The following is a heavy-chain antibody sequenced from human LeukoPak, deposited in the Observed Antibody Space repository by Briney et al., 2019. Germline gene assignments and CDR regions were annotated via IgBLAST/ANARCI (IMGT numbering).Heavy chain of an antibody. V-gene: IGHV1-69*06. CDR3: ARGSMVRGVILLDV. CDR1: GGTCSSYA. Sequence: SVKLSCKASGGTCSSYAIGWVRQAPGHGLEWMGWIIPIFGTANYAQKFQGRVTITADKSTSTAYMELSSLRSEDTAVYYCARGSMVRGVILLDVWGKGTTVTVSS. CDR2: IIPIFGTA. J-gene: IGHJ6*04. D-gene: IGHD3-10*01.